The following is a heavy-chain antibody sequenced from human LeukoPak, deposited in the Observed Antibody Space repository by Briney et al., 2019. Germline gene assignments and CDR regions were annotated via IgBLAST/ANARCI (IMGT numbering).Heavy chain of an antibody. CDR3: AVRRSSWYPFDY. V-gene: IGHV1-8*02. CDR2: MNPNSGNT. J-gene: IGHJ4*02. CDR1: GYTFTSYD. D-gene: IGHD6-19*01. Sequence: ASVKVSCKASGYTFTSYDINWVRQATGQGLEWMGWMNPNSGNTGYAQKFQGRVTMTRDTSISTAYMELSRLRSDDTAVYYCAVRRSSWYPFDYWGQGTLVTVSS.